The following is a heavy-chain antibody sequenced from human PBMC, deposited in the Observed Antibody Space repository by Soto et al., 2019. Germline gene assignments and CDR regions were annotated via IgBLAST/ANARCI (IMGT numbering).Heavy chain of an antibody. V-gene: IGHV4-34*01. CDR3: AARGEGYCSSTSCPHGMDV. Sequence: SETLSLTCAVYGGSFSGYYWSWIRQPPGKGLEWIGGINHSGSTNYNPSLKSRVTISVDTSKNQFSLKLSSVTAADKAVYYCAARGEGYCSSTSCPHGMDVWGQGTTVTVSS. D-gene: IGHD2-2*01. CDR2: INHSGST. CDR1: GGSFSGYY. J-gene: IGHJ6*02.